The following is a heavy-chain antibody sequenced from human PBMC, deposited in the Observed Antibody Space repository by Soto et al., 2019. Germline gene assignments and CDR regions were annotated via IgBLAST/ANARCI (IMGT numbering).Heavy chain of an antibody. J-gene: IGHJ6*02. CDR3: SRDLATMPGRYESRPTDYGMDV. CDR2: LYYGRSA. V-gene: IGHV4-59*12. D-gene: IGHD3-22*01. CDR1: GDSISSYY. Sequence: SETLSLTCAVSGDSISSYYCMWIRQPPGKGLESISYLYYGRSANYNPSLKSRVTLSVDTSTNQCSLTLSSVTAADTAVYYCSRDLATMPGRYESRPTDYGMDVWGQGTTVTVSS.